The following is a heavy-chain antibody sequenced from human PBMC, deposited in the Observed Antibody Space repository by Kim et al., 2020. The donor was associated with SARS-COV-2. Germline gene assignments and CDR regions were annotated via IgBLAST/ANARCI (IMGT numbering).Heavy chain of an antibody. CDR1: GGSITSDS. CDR3: ARHHSSGWLLWS. Sequence: SETLSLTCIVSGGSITSDSWSWIRQPPGKGLERIGWLFYSGSTKYNPSLQSRVTISADTSKNQVSLKLNSVTAADTAVYYCARHHSSGWLLWSWGQGTLVTVSS. D-gene: IGHD5-12*01. V-gene: IGHV4-59*08. CDR2: LFYSGST. J-gene: IGHJ5*02.